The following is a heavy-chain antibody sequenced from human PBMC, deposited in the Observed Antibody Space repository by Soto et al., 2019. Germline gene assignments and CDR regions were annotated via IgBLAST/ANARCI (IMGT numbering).Heavy chain of an antibody. CDR3: ARVIPGAEAWFDP. Sequence: QVRLVQSGAEVKAPGASVKVSCKAPGDTFTSYYMHWVRQAPGHGLEWMGVINPNGGSTRFAQKFQGRVTMTSDTSTSTVYMELRGLTSEDTAVYYCARVIPGAEAWFDPWGQGTLVTVSS. D-gene: IGHD2-2*01. CDR2: INPNGGST. CDR1: GDTFTSYY. V-gene: IGHV1-46*01. J-gene: IGHJ5*02.